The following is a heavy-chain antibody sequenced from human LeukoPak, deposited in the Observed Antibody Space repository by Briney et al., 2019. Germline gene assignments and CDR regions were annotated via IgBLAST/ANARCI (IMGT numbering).Heavy chain of an antibody. V-gene: IGHV4-34*01. D-gene: IGHD3-22*01. CDR1: GGSFSGYY. CDR2: INHSGST. J-gene: IGHJ4*02. CDR3: ARVRTYYYDSSGYSNPYYFDY. Sequence: SETLSLTCAVYGGSFSGYYWSWIRQPPGKGLEWIGEINHSGSTNYNPSLKSRVTISVDTSKNQFSLKLSSETAADTAVYYCARVRTYYYDSSGYSNPYYFDYWGQGTLVTVSS.